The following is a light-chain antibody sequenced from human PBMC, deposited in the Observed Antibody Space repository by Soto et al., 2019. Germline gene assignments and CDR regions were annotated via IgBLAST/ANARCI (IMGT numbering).Light chain of an antibody. CDR1: QSVSSD. CDR2: GSS. V-gene: IGKV3D-15*01. J-gene: IGKJ1*01. Sequence: EIVLTQYPATMSVSPGEGATLSCRASQSVSSDLAWYQHRPGQAPRLLISGSSTRATDIPDRFRGSGSGTVFTLTISSLQSEDFAVYYCQQYADWPRTFGQGTKVEIK. CDR3: QQYADWPRT.